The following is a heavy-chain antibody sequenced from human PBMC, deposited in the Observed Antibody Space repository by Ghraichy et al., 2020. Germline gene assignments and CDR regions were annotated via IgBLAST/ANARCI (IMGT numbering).Heavy chain of an antibody. CDR1: GFTFSSYA. D-gene: IGHD1-7*01. CDR3: AKDTELGEHFDY. V-gene: IGHV3-23*01. Sequence: GGSLRLSCAASGFTFSSYAMSWVRQAPGKGLEWVSAISGSGGNTYYADSVKGRFTISRDNSKNTLYLQMNSLRAEDTAVYYCAKDTELGEHFDYWGQGTLVTVSS. CDR2: ISGSGGNT. J-gene: IGHJ4*02.